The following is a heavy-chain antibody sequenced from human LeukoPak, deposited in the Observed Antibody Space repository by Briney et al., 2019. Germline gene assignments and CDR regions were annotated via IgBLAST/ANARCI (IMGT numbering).Heavy chain of an antibody. CDR1: GFTFSTYG. D-gene: IGHD6-13*01. J-gene: IGHJ4*02. CDR2: IWYDGSNK. CDR3: ARDDSSWYGHFDY. V-gene: IGHV3-33*01. Sequence: PGGSLRLSCAASGFTFSTYGMHWVRQAPGKGLEWVAGIWYDGSNKYYADSVKGRFTISRDNAENTLYLQMNSLRAEDTAGYYCARDDSSWYGHFDYWGQGALVTVSS.